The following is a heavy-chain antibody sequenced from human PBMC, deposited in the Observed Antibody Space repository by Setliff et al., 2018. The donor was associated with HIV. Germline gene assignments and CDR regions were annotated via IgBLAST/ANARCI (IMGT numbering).Heavy chain of an antibody. Sequence: GASVKVSCKASGYTFTGYYMHWVRQAPGQGLEWMGWINPNSGGTNYAQKFQGRVTMTRDTSISTAYMGLSRLRSDDTAVYYCARVPYLEQLTYYYYYGMDVWGQGTTVTVSS. D-gene: IGHD6-13*01. CDR3: ARVPYLEQLTYYYYYGMDV. V-gene: IGHV1-2*02. J-gene: IGHJ6*02. CDR2: INPNSGGT. CDR1: GYTFTGYY.